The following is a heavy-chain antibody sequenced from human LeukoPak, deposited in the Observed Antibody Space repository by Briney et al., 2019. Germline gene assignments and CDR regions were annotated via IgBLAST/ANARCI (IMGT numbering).Heavy chain of an antibody. CDR2: INPNSGGT. CDR1: GYTFTGYY. CDR3: ARGDQYYYGPGAFDI. Sequence: ASVKVSCKASGYTFTGYYIHWVRQAPGQGLEWMGWINPNSGGTNYAQKFQGRVTMTRDTSISTAYMELSRLRSDDTAVYYCARGDQYYYGPGAFDIWGQGTMVTVSS. D-gene: IGHD3-10*01. J-gene: IGHJ3*02. V-gene: IGHV1-2*02.